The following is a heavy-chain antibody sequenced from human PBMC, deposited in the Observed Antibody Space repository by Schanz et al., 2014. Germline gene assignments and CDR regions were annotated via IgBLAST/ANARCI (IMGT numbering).Heavy chain of an antibody. V-gene: IGHV1-69*02. Sequence: QVQLVQSGAEVKKPGSSMKVSCKASGGTFSTYPINWLRQAPGQGLEWMGRIIPIHGIVNYAQRFQDRVRIAADTSTNTAYMELSSLTSEDTAVYYCARGGGPEDVFDIWGQGTILTVSS. CDR2: IIPIHGIV. J-gene: IGHJ3*02. CDR3: ARGGGPEDVFDI. D-gene: IGHD2-15*01. CDR1: GGTFSTYP.